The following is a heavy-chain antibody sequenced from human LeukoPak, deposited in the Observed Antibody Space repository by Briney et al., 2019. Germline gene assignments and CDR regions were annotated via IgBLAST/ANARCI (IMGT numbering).Heavy chain of an antibody. J-gene: IGHJ3*02. CDR3: ANLTPEDAFDI. D-gene: IGHD2-15*01. V-gene: IGHV3-30*02. Sequence: GGSLRLSCAASGFIFSSYAMHWVRQAPGKGLEGVAYIRHDGSNEYYADPVKGRFTISRDNSKNTLYLQMNSLRAEDTAVYYCANLTPEDAFDIWGQGTMVTVSS. CDR1: GFIFSSYA. CDR2: IRHDGSNE.